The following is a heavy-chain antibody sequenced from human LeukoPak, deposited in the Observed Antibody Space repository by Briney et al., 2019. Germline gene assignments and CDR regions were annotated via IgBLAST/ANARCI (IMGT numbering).Heavy chain of an antibody. CDR2: IYYSGDT. CDR1: GGSISSSSNY. D-gene: IGHD6-13*01. Sequence: SETLSLTCSVSGGSISSSSNYWGWLRQPPGKGLEWVGSIYYSGDTYYNPSLRSRVTISVDTSKNQFSLKLTSVTAADTAVYYCARSLAAAGPTHNWFAHWGQGTLVTVPS. V-gene: IGHV4-39*01. CDR3: ARSLAAAGPTHNWFAH. J-gene: IGHJ5*02.